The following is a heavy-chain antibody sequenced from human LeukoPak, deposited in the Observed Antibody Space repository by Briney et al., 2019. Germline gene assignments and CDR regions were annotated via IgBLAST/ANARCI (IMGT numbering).Heavy chain of an antibody. J-gene: IGHJ4*02. CDR3: ARDTGLLNGYSSDY. CDR2: ISGSGGSP. CDR1: GFTFSSFG. Sequence: PGGSLRLSCEGSGFTFSSFGMSWVRQAPGKGLEWVSSISGSGGSPYYADSVKGRSTISRDNSKNSLYLQMNSLRAEDTAVYYCARDTGLLNGYSSDYWGQGTLVTVSS. V-gene: IGHV3-23*01. D-gene: IGHD5-18*01.